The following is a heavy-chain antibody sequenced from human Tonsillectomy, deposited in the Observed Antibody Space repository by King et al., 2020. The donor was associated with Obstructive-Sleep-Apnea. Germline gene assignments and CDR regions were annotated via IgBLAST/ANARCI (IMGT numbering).Heavy chain of an antibody. J-gene: IGHJ5*02. CDR1: GGSFSGYY. CDR2: INHSGST. Sequence: VQLQQWGAGLLKPSETLSLTCAVYGGSFSGYYWSWIRQPPGKGLEWIGEINHSGSTNYNPSLKSRVTISVDTSKNQFSLKLSSVTAADTAVYYCASGRRGGYYYGSGGSRGWFDPWGQGTLVTVSS. D-gene: IGHD3-10*01. V-gene: IGHV4-34*01. CDR3: ASGRRGGYYYGSGGSRGWFDP.